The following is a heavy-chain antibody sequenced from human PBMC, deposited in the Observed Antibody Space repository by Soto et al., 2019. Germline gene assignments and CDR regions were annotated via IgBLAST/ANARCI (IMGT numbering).Heavy chain of an antibody. CDR2: IKSKTDGGTT. V-gene: IGHV3-15*01. J-gene: IGHJ4*02. CDR1: GFTFSNAW. CDR3: TTGGPWNYYALQYYFDY. D-gene: IGHD1-7*01. Sequence: EVQLVESGGGLVKPGGSLRLSCAASGFTFSNAWMSWVRQAPGKGLEWVGRIKSKTDGGTTDYAAPVKGRFTISRDDSKNTLYLQMNSLKTEDTAVYYCTTGGPWNYYALQYYFDYWCQGTLVTVSS.